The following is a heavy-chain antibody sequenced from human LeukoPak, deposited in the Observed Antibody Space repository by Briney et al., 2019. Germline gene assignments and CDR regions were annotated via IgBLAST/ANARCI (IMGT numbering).Heavy chain of an antibody. Sequence: PSETLSLTCAVSGDSISNGNWWTWVRQPPGKGLEWIGEIYHSGGTNYNPSLKSRVTISVDTSKNQFSLKLSSVTAADTAVYYCARGRGLRFLEWLLYPSFDYWGQGTLVTVSS. J-gene: IGHJ4*02. CDR3: ARGRGLRFLEWLLYPSFDY. CDR2: IYHSGGT. CDR1: GDSISNGNW. D-gene: IGHD3-3*01. V-gene: IGHV4-4*02.